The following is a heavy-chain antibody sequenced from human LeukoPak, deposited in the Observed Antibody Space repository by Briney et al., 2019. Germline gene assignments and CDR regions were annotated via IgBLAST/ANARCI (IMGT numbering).Heavy chain of an antibody. J-gene: IGHJ3*02. CDR3: VRALNDAFDI. V-gene: IGHV3-11*04. CDR2: ITSSGSAT. CDR1: GFTFSNYY. Sequence: GGSPRLSCAASGFTFSNYYLIWIRQAPGKGLEWVSYITSSGSATYYADSVKGRFTISRDNAKNSLYLQMDSLGAEDTAVYYCVRALNDAFDIWGQGTMVTVSS.